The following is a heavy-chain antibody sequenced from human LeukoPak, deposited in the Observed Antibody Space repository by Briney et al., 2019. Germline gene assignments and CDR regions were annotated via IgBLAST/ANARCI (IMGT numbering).Heavy chain of an antibody. V-gene: IGHV4-59*01. Sequence: SETLSLTCTVSGGSISSYYWSWIRQPPGKGLKWIGYIYYSGSTNYNPSLKSRVTISVDTSKNQFSLKLSSVTAADTAVYYCASYGDYELAFDYWGQGTLVTVSS. CDR3: ASYGDYELAFDY. CDR1: GGSISSYY. CDR2: IYYSGST. J-gene: IGHJ4*02. D-gene: IGHD4-17*01.